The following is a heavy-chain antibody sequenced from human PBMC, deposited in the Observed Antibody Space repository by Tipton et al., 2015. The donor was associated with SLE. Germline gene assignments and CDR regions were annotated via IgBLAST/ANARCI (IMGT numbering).Heavy chain of an antibody. J-gene: IGHJ3*02. CDR3: ALTFPGDGRSYVGGLDI. D-gene: IGHD1-26*01. CDR2: IYTSGAT. V-gene: IGHV4-4*07. CDR1: GVSISSSY. Sequence: TLSLTCNVSGVSISSSYWSWIRQPAGKCLEWIGRIYTSGATDDNPSLISRVTLSVDMSKNQIFLKMTSVTAADSAVYYCALTFPGDGRSYVGGLDIWCLGTMVTVSS.